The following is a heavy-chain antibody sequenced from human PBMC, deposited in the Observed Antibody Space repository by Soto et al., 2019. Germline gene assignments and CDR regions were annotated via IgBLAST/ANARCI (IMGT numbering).Heavy chain of an antibody. CDR1: GVTFRSYW. CDR2: IKQDGSEK. CDR3: ARENYFDY. J-gene: IGHJ4*02. Sequence: PGGSLRLCCAASGVTFRSYWMCWVRQVPGKGLEWVANIKQDGSEKNYVDSVKGRFTISRDNAKNSLYLQMNSLRGEDTAVYYCARENYFDYWGQGTLVTVYS. V-gene: IGHV3-7*04.